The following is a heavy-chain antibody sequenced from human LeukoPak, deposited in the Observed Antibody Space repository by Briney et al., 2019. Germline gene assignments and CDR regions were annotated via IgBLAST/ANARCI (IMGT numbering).Heavy chain of an antibody. CDR1: GFTFRSYG. Sequence: PGGSLRLSCAASGFTFRSYGIHWVRQAPGKGLEWVAVISYDGSNKYYADSVKGRFTISRDNSKNTLYLQMNSLRAEDTAVYYCARGSLDYDFWSGYWQGNFDYWGQGTLVTVSS. J-gene: IGHJ4*02. CDR2: ISYDGSNK. CDR3: ARGSLDYDFWSGYWQGNFDY. D-gene: IGHD3-3*01. V-gene: IGHV3-30*19.